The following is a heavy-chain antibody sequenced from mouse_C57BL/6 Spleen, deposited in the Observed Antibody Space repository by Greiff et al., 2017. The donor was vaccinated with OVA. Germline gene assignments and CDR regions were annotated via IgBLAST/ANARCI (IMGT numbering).Heavy chain of an antibody. CDR2: IDPETGGT. CDR3: TREALYDYGVGKWFAY. Sequence: QVQLQQSGAELVRPGASVTLSCKASGYTFTDYEMHWVKQTPVHGLEWIGAIDPETGGTAYNQKFKGKAILTADKSSSTAYMELRSLTSEDSAVYYCTREALYDYGVGKWFAYWGQGTLVTVSA. J-gene: IGHJ3*01. CDR1: GYTFTDYE. V-gene: IGHV1-15*01. D-gene: IGHD2-4*01.